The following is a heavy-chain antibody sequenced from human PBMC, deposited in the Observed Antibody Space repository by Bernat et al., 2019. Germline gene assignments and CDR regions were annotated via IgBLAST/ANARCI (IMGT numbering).Heavy chain of an antibody. J-gene: IGHJ3*02. CDR1: GYSFTTYW. CDR3: ARQPDYGGNPGAFDI. Sequence: EVQLVQSGAEAKKPGESLKISCKGSGYSFTTYWIGWVRQMPGKGLEWMGIIYPGDSDTRYSPSFQGQVTISADRSISTAYLQWSSLKASDTAMYYCARQPDYGGNPGAFDIWGQGTMVTVSS. V-gene: IGHV5-51*01. D-gene: IGHD4-23*01. CDR2: IYPGDSDT.